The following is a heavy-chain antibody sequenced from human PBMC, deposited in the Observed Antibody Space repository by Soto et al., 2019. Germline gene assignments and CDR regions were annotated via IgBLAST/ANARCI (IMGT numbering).Heavy chain of an antibody. CDR3: AREDLIAAAGRSNGKDY. CDR2: MYSGGST. V-gene: IGHV3-66*01. CDR1: GFTVSSKY. D-gene: IGHD6-13*01. Sequence: EVQLVESGGVLVQPGGSLRLSCAASGFTVSSKYMSWGRQAPGQGLEWVSVMYSGGSTYYADSMKGRFTISRDNSKNTLYRQMNSLRAEDTAVYYCAREDLIAAAGRSNGKDYWGQGTLVTVSS. J-gene: IGHJ4*02.